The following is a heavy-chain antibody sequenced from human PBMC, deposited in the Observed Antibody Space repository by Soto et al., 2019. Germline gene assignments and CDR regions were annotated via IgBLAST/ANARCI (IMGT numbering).Heavy chain of an antibody. CDR2: INPSGGST. V-gene: IGHV1-46*01. CDR3: ALEGHIVAYYYYGMDV. D-gene: IGHD2-21*01. Sequence: GASVKVSCKASGYTFTSYYMHWVRQAPGQGLEWMGIINPSGGSTSYAQKFQGRVTMTRDTSTSTVYMELSSLRSEDTAVYYCALEGHIVAYYYYGMDVWRQGTTVTVSS. CDR1: GYTFTSYY. J-gene: IGHJ6*02.